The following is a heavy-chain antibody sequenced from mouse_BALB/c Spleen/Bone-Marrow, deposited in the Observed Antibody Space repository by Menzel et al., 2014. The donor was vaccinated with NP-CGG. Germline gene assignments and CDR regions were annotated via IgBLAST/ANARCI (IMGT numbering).Heavy chain of an antibody. CDR3: TRSNYGYWYFDV. V-gene: IGHV1S81*02. Sequence: VQLQQSGAELVKPGASVKLSCKASGYTFSNYCMYWVKQRPGQGLEWIGESNPSNGGSNFNEKFKSKATLTVDKSSSTAYMQLSSLTSGDSAVYYCTRSNYGYWYFDVWGAGTTVTVSS. CDR1: GYTFSNYC. D-gene: IGHD1-1*01. CDR2: SNPSNGGS. J-gene: IGHJ1*01.